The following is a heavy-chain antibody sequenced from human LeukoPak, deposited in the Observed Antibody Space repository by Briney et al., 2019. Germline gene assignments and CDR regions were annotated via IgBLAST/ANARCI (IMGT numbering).Heavy chain of an antibody. Sequence: GASVKVSCKASGYTFTSYAMHWVRQAPGQRLEWMGWINAGNGNTKYSQKFQGRVTITRDTSASTAYMELSSLRSDDSAVYYCARGSATGDYWGQGTLVTVSS. CDR2: INAGNGNT. V-gene: IGHV1-3*01. J-gene: IGHJ4*02. CDR3: ARGSATGDY. D-gene: IGHD1-14*01. CDR1: GYTFTSYA.